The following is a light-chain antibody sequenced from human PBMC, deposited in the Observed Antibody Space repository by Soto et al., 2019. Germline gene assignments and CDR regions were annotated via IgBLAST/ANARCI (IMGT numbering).Light chain of an antibody. CDR1: SSDVGGYNY. CDR2: EVS. CDR3: NSYTSKSTGV. J-gene: IGLJ1*01. Sequence: QSALTQPASVSGSPGQSITISCTGTSSDVGGYNYVSWYQQHPGKAPKLIIYEVSNRPSGVSNRFSGSKSGNTASLTISGLQAEDEADYYCNSYTSKSTGVFGTGPKVTV. V-gene: IGLV2-14*01.